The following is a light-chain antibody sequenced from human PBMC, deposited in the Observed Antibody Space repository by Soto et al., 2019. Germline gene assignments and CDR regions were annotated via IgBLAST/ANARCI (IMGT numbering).Light chain of an antibody. Sequence: DIVMPQSTLSLPVTPGEPASISCRSSQSLLHSNGYNYLDWYLQKPGQSPQFLIYLGSNRASGVPDRFSVSGSGTVYTMKISITEAEDVGVYYCMRALETPPLAFGPRTKVAI. J-gene: IGKJ3*01. CDR2: LGS. V-gene: IGKV2-28*01. CDR3: MRALETPPLA. CDR1: QSLLHSNGYNY.